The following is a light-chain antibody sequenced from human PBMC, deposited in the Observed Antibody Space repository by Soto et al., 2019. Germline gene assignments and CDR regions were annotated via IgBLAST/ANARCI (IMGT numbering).Light chain of an antibody. CDR3: IAYAGSNNFV. J-gene: IGLJ1*01. CDR2: EAT. V-gene: IGLV2-8*01. CDR1: SSDIGASNF. Sequence: QSALTQPPSVSGSPGQSITVSCTGTSSDIGASNFVSWYQHLPGRAPKVIIFEATNRPSGVSDRFSGSKAGITASLTISGLQAADEAEYFCIAYAGSNNFVFGSGTKVTVL.